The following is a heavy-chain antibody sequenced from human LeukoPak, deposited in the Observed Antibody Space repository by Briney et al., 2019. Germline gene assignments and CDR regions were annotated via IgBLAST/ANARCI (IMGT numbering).Heavy chain of an antibody. CDR1: GGSINSFY. D-gene: IGHD2-2*01. V-gene: IGHV4-59*01. Sequence: PSETLSLTCTVSGGSINSFYWSWIRQPPGKGLEWIGYIYYSGNTNYDPSLKSRVTISVDTSKNQFSLKLRSVTAADTAVYYCARGGVAVPAANNWFDPWGQGTLVTVSS. J-gene: IGHJ5*02. CDR3: ARGGVAVPAANNWFDP. CDR2: IYYSGNT.